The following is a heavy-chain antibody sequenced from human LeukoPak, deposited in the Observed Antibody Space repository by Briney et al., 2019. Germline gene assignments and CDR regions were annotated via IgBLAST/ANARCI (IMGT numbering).Heavy chain of an antibody. CDR1: GGSISSNY. D-gene: IGHD3/OR15-3a*01. V-gene: IGHV4-4*07. CDR3: ARVRGTGYSYYFDY. J-gene: IGHJ4*02. Sequence: PSETLSLTCTVSGGSISSNYWSWIRQPAGKGLEWIGRIYTSGSTNYNPSLKSRVTMSVDRSKNQFSLKLSSVTAADTAVYYCARVRGTGYSYYFDYWGQGTLVTVSS. CDR2: IYTSGST.